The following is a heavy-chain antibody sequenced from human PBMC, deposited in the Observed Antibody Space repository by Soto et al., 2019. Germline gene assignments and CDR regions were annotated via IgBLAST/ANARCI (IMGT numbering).Heavy chain of an antibody. Sequence: EVQLVESGGGLIQPGGSLRLSCAVSGFTVSNNYMSWVRQAPGKGLEGVSVIYSGGYTAYGDSVKGRFTISRDNSKNTHNLQMKTPSAHDTAVYSWAARGGGGGYWGQGTLVTVSS. CDR1: GFTVSNNY. CDR2: IYSGGYT. D-gene: IGHD3-10*01. V-gene: IGHV3-53*01. J-gene: IGHJ4*02. CDR3: AARGGGGGY.